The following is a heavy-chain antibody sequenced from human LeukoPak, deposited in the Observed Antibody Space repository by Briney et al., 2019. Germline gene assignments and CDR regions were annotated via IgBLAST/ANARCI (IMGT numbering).Heavy chain of an antibody. D-gene: IGHD6-13*01. J-gene: IGHJ3*02. CDR3: ARVRRAIAAAAGAFDI. Sequence: PGGSLRLSCAASGFTFSSYSMNWVRQAPGKGLEWVSSISSNSIYVFYADSMKGRFTISRDNAKNSLSLQMNSLRAEDTAVYYCARVRRAIAAAAGAFDIWGQGTMVTVSS. V-gene: IGHV3-21*01. CDR2: ISSNSIYV. CDR1: GFTFSSYS.